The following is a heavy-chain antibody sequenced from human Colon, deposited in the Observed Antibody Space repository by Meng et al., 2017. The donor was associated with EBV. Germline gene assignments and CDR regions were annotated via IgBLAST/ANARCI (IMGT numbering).Heavy chain of an antibody. CDR2: IGAGGTT. D-gene: IGHD4-23*01. Sequence: EVQLLESGGGLVQPGGSLRLSCAASGFAFTPYAMRGVRQAPGKGVDWVSTIGAGGTTYYADSVKGRFTISRDTSKNTLYLQINSLRAEDTAVYYCAKGGGTSLYYFHYWGPGTLVTVSS. CDR3: AKGGGTSLYYFHY. CDR1: GFAFTPYA. J-gene: IGHJ4*02. V-gene: IGHV3-23*01.